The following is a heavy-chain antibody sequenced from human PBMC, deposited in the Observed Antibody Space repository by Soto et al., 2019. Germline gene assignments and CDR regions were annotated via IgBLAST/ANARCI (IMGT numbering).Heavy chain of an antibody. J-gene: IGHJ6*03. CDR2: IIPILGIA. CDR3: ARGTGTRSRSDYYYMDV. D-gene: IGHD1-7*01. V-gene: IGHV1-69*02. CDR1: GGTFSSYT. Sequence: SVKVSCKASGGTFSSYTISWVRQAPGQGFEWMGRIIPILGIANYAQKFQGRVTITADKSTSTAYMELSSLRSEDTAVYYCARGTGTRSRSDYYYMDVWGKGTTVTVSS.